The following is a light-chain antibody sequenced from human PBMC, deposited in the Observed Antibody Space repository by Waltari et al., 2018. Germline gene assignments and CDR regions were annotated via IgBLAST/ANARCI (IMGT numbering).Light chain of an antibody. CDR3: QQYNSSSGT. Sequence: DIQMTQSPSTLSASVGDRVTLTCRASPSISSWLAWYQQRPGKDPKLLIYDAYSLKSGVPSRFSGSGFGTEFTLTISSLQPDDFATYYCQQYNSSSGTFGQGTEVEIK. J-gene: IGKJ1*01. V-gene: IGKV1-5*01. CDR2: DAY. CDR1: PSISSW.